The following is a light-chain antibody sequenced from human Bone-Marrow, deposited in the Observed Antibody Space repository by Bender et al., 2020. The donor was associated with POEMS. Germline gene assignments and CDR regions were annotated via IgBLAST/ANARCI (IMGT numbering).Light chain of an antibody. V-gene: IGLV3-1*01. J-gene: IGLJ2*01. CDR3: CSYAGSYTV. CDR2: QDT. CDR1: KLGEEY. Sequence: SYELTQPPSVSVSPGQTATITCSGEKLGEEYACWYQQKPGQSPVVVIYQDTKRPSGIPERFSGSTSGNTASLTISGLQAEDEADYYCCSYAGSYTVFGGGTELTVL.